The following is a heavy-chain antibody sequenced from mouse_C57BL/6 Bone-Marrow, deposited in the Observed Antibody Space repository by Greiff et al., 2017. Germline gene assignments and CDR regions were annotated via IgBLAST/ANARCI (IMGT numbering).Heavy chain of an antibody. V-gene: IGHV1-15*01. CDR1: GYTFTDYE. D-gene: IGHD2-5*01. Sequence: QVQLQQSGAELVRPGASVTLSCKASGYTFTDYEMHWVKQTPVHGLEWIGAIDPETGGTAYNQKFKGKAILTADKSSSTAYMELRSLTSEDSAVSYCTRTLAYYSNYLAWFAYWGQGTLVTVSA. CDR2: IDPETGGT. J-gene: IGHJ3*01. CDR3: TRTLAYYSNYLAWFAY.